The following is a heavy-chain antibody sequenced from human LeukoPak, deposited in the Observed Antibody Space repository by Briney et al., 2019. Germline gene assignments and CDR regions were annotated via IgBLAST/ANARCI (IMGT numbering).Heavy chain of an antibody. CDR2: INHSGTT. CDR1: GGSFSTNY. J-gene: IGHJ4*02. CDR3: TKGIRSWVLPQP. V-gene: IGHV4-34*01. Sequence: SETLSLTCGVYGGSFSTNYWSWVRQPPGKGLEWIGEINHSGTTNYSPSLKSRVTISIDTSKIQFSLNLNSVTAADTAVYYCTKGIRSWVLPQPWGQGTLVTVSS. D-gene: IGHD2-2*01.